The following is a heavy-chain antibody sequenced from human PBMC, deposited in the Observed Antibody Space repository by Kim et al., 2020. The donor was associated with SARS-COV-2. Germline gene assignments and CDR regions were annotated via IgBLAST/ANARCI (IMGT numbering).Heavy chain of an antibody. V-gene: IGHV3-48*01. CDR3: AGRLDY. CDR2: ISSSSSTI. J-gene: IGHJ4*02. CDR1: GFTFSSYS. Sequence: GGSLRLSCAASGFTFSSYSMNWVRQAPGKGLEWVSYISSSSSTIYYADSMKGRFTISRDNAKNSLYLQMNSLRVEDTAVYYCAGRLDYWGPGTLVTVSS.